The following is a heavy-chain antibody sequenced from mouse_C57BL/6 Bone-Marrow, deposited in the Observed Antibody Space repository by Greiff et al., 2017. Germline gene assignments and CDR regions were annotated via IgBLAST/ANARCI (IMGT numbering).Heavy chain of an antibody. CDR3: APLYDGVYYYAMDY. J-gene: IGHJ4*01. CDR2: IWWDDDK. CDR1: GFSLSTFGMG. V-gene: IGHV8-8*01. D-gene: IGHD2-12*01. Sequence: QVTLKVCGPGILQPSQTLSLTCSFSGFSLSTFGMGVGWIRQPSGKGLEWLAHIWWDDDKYYNPALKSRLTISKDTSKNQVFLKIANVDTADTATYYCAPLYDGVYYYAMDYWGQGTSVTVSS.